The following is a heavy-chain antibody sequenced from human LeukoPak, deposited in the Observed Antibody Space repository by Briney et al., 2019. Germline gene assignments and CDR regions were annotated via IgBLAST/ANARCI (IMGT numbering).Heavy chain of an antibody. CDR3: ARDPRSRSGYSYMDV. J-gene: IGHJ6*03. CDR1: GGSISSYY. CDR2: IYYSGST. V-gene: IGHV4-59*01. Sequence: KPSETLSLTCTVPGGSISSYYWSWIRQPPGKGLEWIGYIYYSGSTNYNPSLKSRVTISVDTSKNQFSLKLSSVTAADTAVYYCARDPRSRSGYSYMDVWGKGTTVTVSS. D-gene: IGHD3-22*01.